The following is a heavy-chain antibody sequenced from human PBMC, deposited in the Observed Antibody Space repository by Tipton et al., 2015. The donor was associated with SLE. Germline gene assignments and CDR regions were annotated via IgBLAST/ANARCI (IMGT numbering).Heavy chain of an antibody. CDR3: ARGGRRDYYYYYYMDV. V-gene: IGHV4-39*07. J-gene: IGHJ6*03. CDR1: GGSISSSSYY. Sequence: TLSLTCTVSGGSISSSSYYWGWIRQPPGKGLEWIGSIYYSGSTYYNPSLKSRVTISVDTSKNQFSLKLSSVTAADTAVYYCARGGRRDYYYYYYMDVWGKGTTVTVSS. D-gene: IGHD3-16*01. CDR2: IYYSGST.